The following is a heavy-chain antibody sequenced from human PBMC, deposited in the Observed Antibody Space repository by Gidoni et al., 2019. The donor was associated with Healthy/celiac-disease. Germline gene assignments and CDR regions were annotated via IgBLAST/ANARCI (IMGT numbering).Heavy chain of an antibody. J-gene: IGHJ6*02. V-gene: IGHV3-23*01. CDR3: AKCGRVLLGINPHYYGMDV. CDR2: GSGGST. Sequence: GSGGSTYYADSVKGRFTISRDNSKNTLYLQMNSLRAEDTAVYYCAKCGRVLLGINPHYYGMDVWGQGTTVTVSS. D-gene: IGHD7-27*01.